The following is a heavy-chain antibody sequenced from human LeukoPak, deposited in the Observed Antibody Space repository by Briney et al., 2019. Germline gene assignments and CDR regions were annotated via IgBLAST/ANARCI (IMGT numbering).Heavy chain of an antibody. J-gene: IGHJ4*02. Sequence: GGSLRLSCAASGFTFSSYAMSWVRQAPGKGLEWVSAISGSGDSTYYADSVKGRFTISRDNSKNTLYLQMNSLRAEDTAVYYCARDRTWIQLWSSFDYWGQGTLVTVSS. CDR1: GFTFSSYA. D-gene: IGHD5-18*01. CDR3: ARDRTWIQLWSSFDY. CDR2: ISGSGDST. V-gene: IGHV3-23*01.